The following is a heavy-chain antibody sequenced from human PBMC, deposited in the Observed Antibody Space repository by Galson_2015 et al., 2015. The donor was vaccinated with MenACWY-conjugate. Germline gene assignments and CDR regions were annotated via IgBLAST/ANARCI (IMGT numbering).Heavy chain of an antibody. CDR3: ARDHVWGSDRRAFDI. CDR1: GLIVSNNY. CDR2: LYDTGTT. J-gene: IGHJ3*02. D-gene: IGHD3-16*01. Sequence: SLRLSCAASGLIVSNNYMTWVRQAPGKGLEWVSVLYDTGTTSYIDSVKGRFTISRDNSKNTLYLQMNSLRPEDTAVYYCARDHVWGSDRRAFDIWGQGTMGTVSS. V-gene: IGHV3-66*03.